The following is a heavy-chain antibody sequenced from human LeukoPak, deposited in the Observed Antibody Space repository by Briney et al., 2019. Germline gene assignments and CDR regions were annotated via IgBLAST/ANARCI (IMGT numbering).Heavy chain of an antibody. D-gene: IGHD1-14*01. CDR2: IYSGGST. Sequence: GGSLRLSCAASGFTVSSNYMSWVRQAPGKGLEWVSVIYSGGSTYYADSVKGRFTISRDNSENTLYLQMNSLRAEDTAVYYCASELPGDAFDIWGQGTMVTVSS. J-gene: IGHJ3*02. CDR3: ASELPGDAFDI. CDR1: GFTVSSNY. V-gene: IGHV3-53*01.